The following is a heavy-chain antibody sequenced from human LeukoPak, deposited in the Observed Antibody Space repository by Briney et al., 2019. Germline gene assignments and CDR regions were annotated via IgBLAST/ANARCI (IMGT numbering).Heavy chain of an antibody. V-gene: IGHV3-11*04. CDR2: ISSSGSTI. D-gene: IGHD5-18*01. CDR1: GFTFSDYY. Sequence: GGSLRLSCAASGFTFSDYYMSWIRQAPGKGLEWVSHISSSGSTIYYADSVKGRFTISRDNAKNSLYLQMNSLRAEDTAVYYCAGQRGYSYGNFDCWGQGTLVTVSS. CDR3: AGQRGYSYGNFDC. J-gene: IGHJ4*02.